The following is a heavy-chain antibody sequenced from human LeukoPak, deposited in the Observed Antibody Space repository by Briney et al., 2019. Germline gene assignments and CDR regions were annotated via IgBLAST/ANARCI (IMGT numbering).Heavy chain of an antibody. CDR2: IETDGDQK. J-gene: IGHJ4*02. V-gene: IGHV3-7*01. D-gene: IGHD5-12*01. CDR1: EFTFSDYW. Sequence: GGSLRLSCIASEFTFSDYWMSWVRQAPGMGLEWVANIETDGDQKNYVDSVKGRFTISRDNARNSLYLQMSSLRVDDTAVYFCARDIPSGFYTPDYWGRGTLVTVSS. CDR3: ARDIPSGFYTPDY.